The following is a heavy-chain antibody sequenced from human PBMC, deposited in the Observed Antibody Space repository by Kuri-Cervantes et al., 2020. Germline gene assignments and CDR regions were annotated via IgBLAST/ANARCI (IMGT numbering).Heavy chain of an antibody. Sequence: GGSLRLSCAASGFTFSDYYMSWIRQAPGKGLEWVSAISGSGGSTYYADSVKGRFTISRDNSKNTLYPQMNSLRAEDTAVYYCAKWAAAGTRKGKPFDYWGQGTLVTVSS. CDR3: AKWAAAGTRKGKPFDY. V-gene: IGHV3-23*01. J-gene: IGHJ4*02. D-gene: IGHD6-13*01. CDR2: ISGSGGST. CDR1: GFTFSDYY.